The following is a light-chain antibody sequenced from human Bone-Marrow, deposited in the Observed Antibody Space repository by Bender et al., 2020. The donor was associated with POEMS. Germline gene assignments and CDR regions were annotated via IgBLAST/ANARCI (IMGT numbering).Light chain of an antibody. V-gene: IGLV2-14*03. J-gene: IGLJ3*02. CDR3: SSFTSSYTLL. Sequence: QSALTQPASVSGSPGQSITISCTGSSSDIGAYNYVSWYQQHPGNAPKVVIYDVTKRPSGVPDRFFGSKSGDTASLTISGLQTEDEADYYCSSFTSSYTLLFGGGTKVTVL. CDR2: DVT. CDR1: SSDIGAYNY.